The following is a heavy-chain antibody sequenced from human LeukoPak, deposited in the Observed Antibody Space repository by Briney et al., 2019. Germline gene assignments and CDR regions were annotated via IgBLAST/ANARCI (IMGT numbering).Heavy chain of an antibody. CDR2: IDNSGST. V-gene: IGHV4-59*01. J-gene: IGHJ4*02. Sequence: PSQTLSLTCTVSGGSISSSYWSWVRQPPGKGLEWIGYIDNSGSTNYNPSLKSRVTISLDAPKSQFSLKLSPVTAADTAVYYCARGGRYGGNTGLDYWGRGTLVTVSS. CDR1: GGSISSSY. CDR3: ARGGRYGGNTGLDY. D-gene: IGHD4-23*01.